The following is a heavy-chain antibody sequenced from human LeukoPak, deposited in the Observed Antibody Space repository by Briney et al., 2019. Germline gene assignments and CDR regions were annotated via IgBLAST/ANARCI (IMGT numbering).Heavy chain of an antibody. CDR2: IYHSGST. CDR3: ARVVSSSWYYSDY. Sequence: PSETLSLTCAVSGYSISSGYYWGWIRQPPGKGLEWIGSIYHSGSTYYNPSLKSRVTISVDTSKNQFSLRLSSVTAADTAVYYCARVVSSSWYYSDYWGQGTLVTVFS. CDR1: GYSISSGYY. V-gene: IGHV4-38-2*01. J-gene: IGHJ4*02. D-gene: IGHD6-13*01.